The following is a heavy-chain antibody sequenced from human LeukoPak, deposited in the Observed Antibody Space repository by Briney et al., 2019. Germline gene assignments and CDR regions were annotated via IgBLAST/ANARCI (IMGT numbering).Heavy chain of an antibody. CDR2: INPNSGGT. CDR3: ARIKFRRYSQTWYYFDY. Sequence: GASVKVSCKASGYTFTDYYIHWVRQAPGQGLEWMGWINPNSGGTNYEQKFQGRVTLTRDTSTRDTSISTVYMELSRLTSDDTAMYYCARIKFRRYSQTWYYFDYWGQGTLVTVSS. J-gene: IGHJ4*02. CDR1: GYTFTDYY. D-gene: IGHD3-10*01. V-gene: IGHV1-2*02.